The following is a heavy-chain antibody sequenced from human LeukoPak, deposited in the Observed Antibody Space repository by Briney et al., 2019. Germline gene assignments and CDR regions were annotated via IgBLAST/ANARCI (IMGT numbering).Heavy chain of an antibody. CDR1: GFASANYA. V-gene: IGHV3-23*01. CDR2: LTGNGGTT. J-gene: IGHJ4*02. D-gene: IGHD3-22*01. CDR3: ARRDYSDSSDYFPLFDN. Sequence: GGSLRLPFAATGFASANYAMAWVRQAPGKVQNRFTRLTGNGGTTYYADSVKGRFTISRDNSKNTLYLQMNSLRVEDTAVYYCARRDYSDSSDYFPLFDNWGQGTLVTVSS.